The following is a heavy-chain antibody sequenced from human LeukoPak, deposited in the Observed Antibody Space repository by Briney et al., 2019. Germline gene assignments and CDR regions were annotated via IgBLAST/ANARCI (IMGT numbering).Heavy chain of an antibody. CDR3: ARRTYYYDSSGYNTYYFDY. V-gene: IGHV4-4*02. J-gene: IGHJ4*02. CDR1: GGSITISNW. CDR2: IYHSGST. D-gene: IGHD3-22*01. Sequence: PSGTLSLTCAVAGGSITISNWWSWVPQPPGKGLEWIGEIYHSGSTNYNPSLKSRVTIAVDKSKNHFSLKLSSVTTADTAVYYCARRTYYYDSSGYNTYYFDYWGQGTLVTVSS.